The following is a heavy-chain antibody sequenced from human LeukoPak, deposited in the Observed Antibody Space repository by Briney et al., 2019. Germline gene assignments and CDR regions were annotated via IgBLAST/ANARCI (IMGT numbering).Heavy chain of an antibody. Sequence: GASVKVSCKASGGTFSSYAISWMRQAPGQGLEWMGRIIPILGIANYAQKFQGRVTITADKSTSTAYMELSSLRSEDTAVYYCAREGPDDAFDIWGQGTMVTVSS. CDR2: IIPILGIA. J-gene: IGHJ3*02. CDR3: AREGPDDAFDI. V-gene: IGHV1-69*04. CDR1: GGTFSSYA.